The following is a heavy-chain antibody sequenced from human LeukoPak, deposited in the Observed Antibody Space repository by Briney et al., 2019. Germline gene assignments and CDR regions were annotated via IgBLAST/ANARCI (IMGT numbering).Heavy chain of an antibody. J-gene: IGHJ6*03. CDR1: GGSISSGGYY. Sequence: SETLSLTCTVSGGSISSGGYYWSWIRQPPGKGLEWIGYIYHSGSTYYNPSLKSRATISVDRSKNQFSLKLSSVTAADTDVYYCARVFSRVNEGYYYYMDVWGKGTTVTVSS. V-gene: IGHV4-30-2*01. CDR2: IYHSGST. D-gene: IGHD1-1*01. CDR3: ARVFSRVNEGYYYYMDV.